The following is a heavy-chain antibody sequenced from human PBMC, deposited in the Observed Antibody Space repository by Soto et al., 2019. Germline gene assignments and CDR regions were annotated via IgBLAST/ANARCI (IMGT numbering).Heavy chain of an antibody. D-gene: IGHD6-13*01. CDR2: IIPMLDIT. Sequence: QVQLVQSGAEVKKPGSSVKVSCKASGGTFSTYTIIWVRQAPGQGLEWMGRIIPMLDITNNAQRFQGRVTVTADKSTSTDALELSSLRSEDTAVYYCTLGSWSAETFDIWGRGTMGNVSS. CDR1: GGTFSTYT. J-gene: IGHJ3*02. CDR3: TLGSWSAETFDI. V-gene: IGHV1-69*02.